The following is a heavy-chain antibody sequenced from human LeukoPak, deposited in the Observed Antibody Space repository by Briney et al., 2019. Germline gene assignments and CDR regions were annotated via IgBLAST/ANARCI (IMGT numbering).Heavy chain of an antibody. CDR1: GFTFSSYS. Sequence: SGGSLRLSCAASGFTFSSYSMNWVRQAPGKGLEWVSSITSSSSYIYYADSVKGRFTISRDNAKNSLYLQMNSLRAEDTAVYYCARGTAGTADWDFDYWGQGTLVTVSS. J-gene: IGHJ4*02. CDR3: ARGTAGTADWDFDY. CDR2: ITSSSSYI. D-gene: IGHD6-13*01. V-gene: IGHV3-21*04.